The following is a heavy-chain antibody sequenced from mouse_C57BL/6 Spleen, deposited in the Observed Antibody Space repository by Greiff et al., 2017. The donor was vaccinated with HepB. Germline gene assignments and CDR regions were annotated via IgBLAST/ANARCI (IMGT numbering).Heavy chain of an antibody. V-gene: IGHV1-52*01. J-gene: IGHJ3*01. D-gene: IGHD4-1*01. CDR1: GYTFTSYW. CDR3: ARGGLTVPWFAY. CDR2: IDPSDSET. Sequence: VQLQQPGAELVRPGSSVKLSCKASGYTFTSYWMHWVKQRPIQGLEWIGNIDPSDSETHYNQKFKDKATLTVDKSSSTAYMQLSSLTSEDSAVYYCARGGLTVPWFAYWGQGTLVTVSA.